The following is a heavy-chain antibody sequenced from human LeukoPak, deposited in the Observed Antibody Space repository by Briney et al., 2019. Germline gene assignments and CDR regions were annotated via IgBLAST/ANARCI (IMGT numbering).Heavy chain of an antibody. V-gene: IGHV1-2*02. J-gene: IGHJ4*02. Sequence: ASVKVSCKASGYTFTGYYMHWVRQAPGQGLEWMGWINPNSGGTNYAQKFQGGVTMTRDTSISTAYMELSRLRSDDTAVYYCARDGTVMAHFDYWGQGTLVTVSS. CDR2: INPNSGGT. CDR1: GYTFTGYY. D-gene: IGHD5-18*01. CDR3: ARDGTVMAHFDY.